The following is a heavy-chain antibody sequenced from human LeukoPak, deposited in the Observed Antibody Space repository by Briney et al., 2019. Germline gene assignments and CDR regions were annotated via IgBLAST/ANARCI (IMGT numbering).Heavy chain of an antibody. CDR3: ARGLSGSYPDY. CDR1: GGSISSYY. Sequence: SEPLSLTCTVSGGSISSYYWSWIRQPPGKGLEWIGYIYTSGSTNYNPSLKSRVTIPVDTSKNQFSLKLSSVTAADTAVYYCARGLSGSYPDYWGQGTLVTVSS. CDR2: IYTSGST. J-gene: IGHJ4*02. D-gene: IGHD1-26*01. V-gene: IGHV4-4*09.